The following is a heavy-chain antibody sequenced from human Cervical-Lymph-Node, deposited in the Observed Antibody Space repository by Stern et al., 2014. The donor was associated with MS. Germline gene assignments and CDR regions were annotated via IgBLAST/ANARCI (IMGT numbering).Heavy chain of an antibody. Sequence: QLVESGGGLVQPGRSLRLSCAASGFTFDDYAMHWVRQAPGKGLGWVSGISWSSGTIGYADSVKGRFTISRDNAKNSLYLQMNSLRAEDTALYYCAKDRGTSLSYSGWYVHWGQGTLVTVSS. V-gene: IGHV3-9*01. D-gene: IGHD5-12*01. CDR3: AKDRGTSLSYSGWYVH. J-gene: IGHJ5*02. CDR2: ISWSSGTI. CDR1: GFTFDDYA.